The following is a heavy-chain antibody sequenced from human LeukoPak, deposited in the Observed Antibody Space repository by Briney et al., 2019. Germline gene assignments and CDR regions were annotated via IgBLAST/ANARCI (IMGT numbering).Heavy chain of an antibody. D-gene: IGHD2-2*01. Sequence: ASVKVSCKASGYTFTGYYMHWVRQAPGQGLGWMGWINPNSGGTNYAQKFQGRVTMTRDTSISTAYMELSRLRSDDTAVYYCASFKCSSTSCYPFDYWGQGTLVTVSS. V-gene: IGHV1-2*02. CDR2: INPNSGGT. CDR3: ASFKCSSTSCYPFDY. J-gene: IGHJ4*02. CDR1: GYTFTGYY.